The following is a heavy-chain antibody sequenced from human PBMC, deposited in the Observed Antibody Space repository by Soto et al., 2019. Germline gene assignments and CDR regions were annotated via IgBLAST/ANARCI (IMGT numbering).Heavy chain of an antibody. V-gene: IGHV4-34*01. Sequence: QVQLQQWGAGLLKPSETLSLTCAVYGGSFSGYYWSWIRQPPGKGLEWIGEINHSGSTNYNPSLKSRVTISVDTSKNQFSLKLSSVTAADTAVYYCARERWCRSSTSCYGRFYYGMDVWGQGTTVTVSS. J-gene: IGHJ6*02. CDR1: GGSFSGYY. D-gene: IGHD2-2*01. CDR2: INHSGST. CDR3: ARERWCRSSTSCYGRFYYGMDV.